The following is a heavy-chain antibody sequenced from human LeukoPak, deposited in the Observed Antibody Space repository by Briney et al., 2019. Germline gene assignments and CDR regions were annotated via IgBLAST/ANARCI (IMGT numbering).Heavy chain of an antibody. J-gene: IGHJ6*02. Sequence: GASVKVSCKASGYTFTSYGISWVRQAPGQGLEGMGWISAYNGNTNYAQKLQGRVTMTTDTSTSTAYMELRSLRSDDTAVYYCARHLSGDFWSGYSWGRFGGGPSTQFYGMDVWGQGTTVTVSS. V-gene: IGHV1-18*01. CDR2: ISAYNGNT. D-gene: IGHD3-3*01. CDR1: GYTFTSYG. CDR3: ARHLSGDFWSGYSWGRFGGGPSTQFYGMDV.